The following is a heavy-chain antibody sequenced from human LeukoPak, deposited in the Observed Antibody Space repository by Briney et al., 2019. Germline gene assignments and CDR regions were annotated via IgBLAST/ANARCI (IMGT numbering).Heavy chain of an antibody. D-gene: IGHD6-13*01. CDR1: GFPFSSYG. CDR2: VSGSGRWT. J-gene: IGHJ4*02. CDR3: VRVGSSWSDNLPFDF. Sequence: PGGSLRLSCAASGFPFSSYGMRWVRQAPGRVMEWVSTVSGSGRWTYYADSVKGRFTISRDNSNNTLYVQMTGLTAEDTAIYYCVRVGSSWSDNLPFDFWGQGTLVAVSS. V-gene: IGHV3-23*01.